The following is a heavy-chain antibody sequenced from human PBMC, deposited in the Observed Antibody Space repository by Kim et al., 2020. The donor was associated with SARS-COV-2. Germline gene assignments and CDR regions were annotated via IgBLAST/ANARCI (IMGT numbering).Heavy chain of an antibody. V-gene: IGHV3-30*04. J-gene: IGHJ6*02. D-gene: IGHD6-13*01. Sequence: GGSLRLSCAASGFTFSSYAMHWVRQAPGKGLEWVAVISYDGSNKYYADSVKGRFTISRDNSKNTLNLQMNSLRAEDTAVYYCARDFGYSSSWSPNYGMDVWGQGTTVTVSS. CDR1: GFTFSSYA. CDR3: ARDFGYSSSWSPNYGMDV. CDR2: ISYDGSNK.